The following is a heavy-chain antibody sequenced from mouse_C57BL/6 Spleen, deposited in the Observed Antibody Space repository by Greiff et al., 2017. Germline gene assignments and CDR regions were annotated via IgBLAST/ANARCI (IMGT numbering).Heavy chain of an antibody. J-gene: IGHJ2*01. V-gene: IGHV1-54*01. CDR1: GYAFTNYL. D-gene: IGHD2-5*01. Sequence: QVQLQQSGAELVRPGTSVKVSCKASGYAFTNYLIEWVKQRPGQGLEWIGVINPGSGGTNYNEKFKGKATLTADQSSSTAYMQLSSLTSEDAAVYFCARRDYSNFFDYWGQGTTLTVSS. CDR2: INPGSGGT. CDR3: ARRDYSNFFDY.